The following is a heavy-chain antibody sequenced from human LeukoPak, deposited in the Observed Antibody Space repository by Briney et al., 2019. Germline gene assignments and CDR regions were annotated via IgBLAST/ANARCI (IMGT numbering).Heavy chain of an antibody. CDR1: GFTFSSYW. V-gene: IGHV3-74*01. J-gene: IGHJ6*02. Sequence: GGSPRLSCAASGFTFSSYWMHWVRQAPGKGLVWVSRINSDGSSTSYADSVKGRFTISRDNAKNTLYLQMNSLRAEDTAVYYCARDLYSSGWYYYGMDVWGQGTTVTVSS. CDR2: INSDGSST. CDR3: ARDLYSSGWYYYGMDV. D-gene: IGHD6-19*01.